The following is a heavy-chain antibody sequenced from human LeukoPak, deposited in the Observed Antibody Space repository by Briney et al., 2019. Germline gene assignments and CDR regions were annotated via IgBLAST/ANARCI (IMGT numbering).Heavy chain of an antibody. J-gene: IGHJ5*02. D-gene: IGHD2-21*02. CDR1: GFTFSSYV. Sequence: GGSLRLSCEASGFTFSSYVMSWVRQAPGKGLEWVSSISTSGGSTYYADSVKGRFTISRDTSKNTLYLQMNSLRAEDTAVYYCAKIPSRVVVTTTPWGQGTVVTVSS. V-gene: IGHV3-23*01. CDR3: AKIPSRVVVTTTP. CDR2: ISTSGGST.